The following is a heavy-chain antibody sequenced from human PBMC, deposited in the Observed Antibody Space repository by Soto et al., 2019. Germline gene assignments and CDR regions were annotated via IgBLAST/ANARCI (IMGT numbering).Heavy chain of an antibody. CDR2: INHSGST. CDR1: GGSISSGGYY. D-gene: IGHD2-2*01. CDR3: ARGRIVVVPAAMPWRAYWFDP. Sequence: TSETLSLTCTVSGGSISSGGYYWSWIRQPPGKGLEWIGEINHSGSTNYNPSLKSRVTISVDTSKNQFSLKLSSVTAADTAVYYCARGRIVVVPAAMPWRAYWFDPWGQGTLVTVSS. J-gene: IGHJ5*02. V-gene: IGHV4-39*07.